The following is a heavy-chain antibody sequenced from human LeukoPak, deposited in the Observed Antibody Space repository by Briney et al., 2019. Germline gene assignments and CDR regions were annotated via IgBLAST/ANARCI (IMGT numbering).Heavy chain of an antibody. D-gene: IGHD1-26*01. CDR1: GGSISSYY. J-gene: IGHJ6*03. Sequence: SETLSLTCTVSGGSISSYYWSWIRQPPGKGLEWIGYIYYSGSTNYNPSLKSRVTISVDTSKNQFSLKLSSVTAADTAVYYCARRPPASGGYYVYYYYLDVWGKGTTVTVSS. V-gene: IGHV4-59*01. CDR3: ARRPPASGGYYVYYYYLDV. CDR2: IYYSGST.